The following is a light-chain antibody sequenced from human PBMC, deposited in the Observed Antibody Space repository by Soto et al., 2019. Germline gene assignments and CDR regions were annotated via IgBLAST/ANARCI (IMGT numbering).Light chain of an antibody. J-gene: IGKJ2*01. CDR2: GAS. Sequence: EIVLTQSPGTLSLSPGERATLSCRASQTVSSSYLSWYQQKPGQAPRLLIYGASSRATGIPDRFSGSGSGTDFTLTISRLEPEDFAVSYCHKHSSSPHMYTFGQGTKLEIK. CDR3: HKHSSSPHMYT. CDR1: QTVSSSY. V-gene: IGKV3-20*01.